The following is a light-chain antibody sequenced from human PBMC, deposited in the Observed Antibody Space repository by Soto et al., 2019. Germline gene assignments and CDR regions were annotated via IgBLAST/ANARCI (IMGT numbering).Light chain of an antibody. J-gene: IGKJ4*01. CDR2: DAS. Sequence: EIVLTQSPATLSLSPGERATLSCRASQSVSTYLAWYQQKPGQAPRLLIYDASNRATGIPARFSGSGSATDFTPTIASLETEDFEVYYWQHRKNRPPGPAFGEGTKVEIK. CDR1: QSVSTY. V-gene: IGKV3-11*01. CDR3: QHRKNRPPGPA.